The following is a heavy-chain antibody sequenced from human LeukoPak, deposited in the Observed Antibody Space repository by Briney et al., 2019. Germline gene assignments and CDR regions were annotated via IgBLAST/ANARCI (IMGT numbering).Heavy chain of an antibody. V-gene: IGHV1-24*01. CDR1: GYTLTELS. Sequence: ASAKVSCKVSGYTLTELSMHWVRQAPGKGLEWMGGFDPEDGETIYAQKFQGRVTMTEDTSTDTAYMELSSLRSEDTAVYYCATDQGRGAAAGLFDYWGQGTLVTVSS. CDR3: ATDQGRGAAAGLFDY. CDR2: FDPEDGET. J-gene: IGHJ4*02. D-gene: IGHD6-13*01.